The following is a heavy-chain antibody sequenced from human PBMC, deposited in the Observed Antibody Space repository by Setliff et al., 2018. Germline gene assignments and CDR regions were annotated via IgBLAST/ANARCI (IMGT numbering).Heavy chain of an antibody. Sequence: PSETLSLTCTVSGGSISSGSYYWSWIRQPAGKGLEWIGHIYTSGSTNYNPSLKSRVTISVDTSKNQFSLKLSSVTAADTAVYYCARAHIKNWFDPWGQGTLVTVSS. CDR3: ARAHIKNWFDP. J-gene: IGHJ5*02. V-gene: IGHV4-61*09. CDR1: GGSISSGSYY. CDR2: IYTSGST.